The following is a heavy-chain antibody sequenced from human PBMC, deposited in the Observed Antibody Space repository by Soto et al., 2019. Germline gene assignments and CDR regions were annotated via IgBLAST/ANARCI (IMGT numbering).Heavy chain of an antibody. D-gene: IGHD3-10*02. CDR3: ARGRDYYVL. J-gene: IGHJ2*01. Sequence: EVQLVESGGGLIQPGGSLRLSCAASGFTVSSSYMSWVRQAPGKGLEWVSVIYSTDSTYYADSVKGRFSISRDNLNTLYLQMNSLRAEDTAVYYCARGRDYYVLWGRGTLVTVSS. CDR1: GFTVSSSY. CDR2: IYSTDST. V-gene: IGHV3-53*01.